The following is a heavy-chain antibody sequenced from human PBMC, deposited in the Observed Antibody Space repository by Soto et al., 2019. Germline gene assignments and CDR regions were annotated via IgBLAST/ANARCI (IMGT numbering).Heavy chain of an antibody. D-gene: IGHD6-19*01. J-gene: IGHJ4*02. CDR2: IIPTLGTP. CDR1: GGIFSNFA. CDR3: ARVGLGAYDY. Sequence: QVQLVQSGAEVKKPGSSVKVSCKASGGIFSNFAFNWMLQAPGQGLEWMGGIIPTLGTPHYEQKFLGRVTITADESTRTVYMEMSSLTVEDTAVYYCARVGLGAYDYWGQGTLVIVSS. V-gene: IGHV1-69*01.